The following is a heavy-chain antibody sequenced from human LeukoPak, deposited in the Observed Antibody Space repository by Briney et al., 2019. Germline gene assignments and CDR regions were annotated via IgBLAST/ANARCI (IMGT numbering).Heavy chain of an antibody. CDR1: GYTFSSYF. D-gene: IGHD3-10*01. CDR2: INPSGGST. Sequence: ASVKLSSNTAGYTFSSYFMYSGRQAPAQGLEWMGIINPSGGSTSSTSYAQKLQGRVTMTRDTFTSTVYMELSGLRSEDTAVYYCARDIRAIIPDVYCGQGTPVTVSS. CDR3: ARDIRAIIPDVY. V-gene: IGHV1-46*01. J-gene: IGHJ1*01.